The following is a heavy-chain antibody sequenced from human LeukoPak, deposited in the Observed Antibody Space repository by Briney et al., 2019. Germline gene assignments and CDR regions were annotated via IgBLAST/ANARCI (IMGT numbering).Heavy chain of an antibody. V-gene: IGHV4-4*02. CDR2: ILHSGDT. CDR1: GGSISRSNW. CDR3: SGYNIPYTFEI. J-gene: IGHJ4*02. D-gene: IGHD1-14*01. Sequence: SGTLSLTCAVSGGSISRSNWRSWVRQRPGEGLEWIVDILHSGDTHYNTSLRSRLTISLDKSRHQFSLQLRSVTAADTAVYFCSGYNIPYTFEIWGPGTVVTVSS.